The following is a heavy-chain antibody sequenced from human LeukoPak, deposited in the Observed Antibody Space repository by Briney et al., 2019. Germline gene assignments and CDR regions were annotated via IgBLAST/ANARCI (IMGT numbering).Heavy chain of an antibody. CDR2: INHSGST. CDR1: GGSISSYY. J-gene: IGHJ5*02. CDR3: ARGAYYSGSGSYLGS. Sequence: SETLSLTCTVSGGSISSYYWSWVRQPPGKGLEWIGEINHSGSTNYNPSLKSRVTISVDTSKNQFPLKLSSVTAADTAVYYCARGAYYSGSGSYLGSWGQGTLVTVSS. V-gene: IGHV4-34*01. D-gene: IGHD3-10*01.